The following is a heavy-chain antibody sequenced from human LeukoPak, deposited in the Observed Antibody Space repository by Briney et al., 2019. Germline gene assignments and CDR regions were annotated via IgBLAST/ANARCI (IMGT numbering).Heavy chain of an antibody. CDR1: GFTFDDYA. D-gene: IGHD1-26*01. J-gene: IGHJ4*02. Sequence: GGSLRLSCAASGFTFDDYAMHWVRQVPGRGLEWVSHITWNSGTKTYADSVRDRFTISRDNAKNSLYLQMNSLRAEDTAVYYCANQILVWELPTDFDYWGQGTLVTVSS. CDR3: ANQILVWELPTDFDY. CDR2: ITWNSGTK. V-gene: IGHV3-9*01.